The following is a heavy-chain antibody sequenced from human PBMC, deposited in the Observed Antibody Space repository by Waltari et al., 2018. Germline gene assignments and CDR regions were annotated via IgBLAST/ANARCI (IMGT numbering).Heavy chain of an antibody. D-gene: IGHD4-17*01. CDR3: ARAFYGDPFDY. V-gene: IGHV3-21*01. CDR1: GFTFSSYS. J-gene: IGHJ4*02. CDR2: ISSSRSYI. Sequence: EVQLVESGGGLVKPGGSLRLSCAASGFTFSSYSMNWVRQAPGKGLEWVSSISSSRSYIYYADSVKGRFTISRDNAKNSLYLQMNSLRAEDTAVYYCARAFYGDPFDYWGQGTLVTVSS.